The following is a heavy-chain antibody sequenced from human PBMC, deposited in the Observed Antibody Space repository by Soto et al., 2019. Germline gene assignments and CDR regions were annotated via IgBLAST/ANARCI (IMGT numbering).Heavy chain of an antibody. J-gene: IGHJ2*01. Sequence: GASVKVSCKASGGTFSSYAISWVRQAPGQGLEWMGGIIPIFGTANYAQKFQGRVTITADESTITAYMELSSLRSEDTAVYYCARAEYCGSTSCRYWYFDLWGRGTLVTVSS. D-gene: IGHD2-2*01. CDR2: IIPIFGTA. CDR3: ARAEYCGSTSCRYWYFDL. CDR1: GGTFSSYA. V-gene: IGHV1-69*13.